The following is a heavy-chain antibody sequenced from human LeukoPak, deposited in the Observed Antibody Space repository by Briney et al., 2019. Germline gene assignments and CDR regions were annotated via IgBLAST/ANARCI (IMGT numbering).Heavy chain of an antibody. CDR1: GYTFSGTGWY. Sequence: ASVTVSCKASGYTFSGTGWYLYWLRQAPGQGLECMGWIYPNNGDTAYAQKFQGRVAMTRDTSISTAYMELRSLRPDDTAVYYCARDGPAQMVDFDYWGQGTLVTVSS. J-gene: IGHJ4*02. V-gene: IGHV1-2*02. CDR2: IYPNNGDT. CDR3: ARDGPAQMVDFDY. D-gene: IGHD3-10*01.